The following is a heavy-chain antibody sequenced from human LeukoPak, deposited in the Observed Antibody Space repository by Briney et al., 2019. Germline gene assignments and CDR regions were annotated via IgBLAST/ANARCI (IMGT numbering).Heavy chain of an antibody. V-gene: IGHV3-11*01. CDR1: GFTFSDYY. CDR2: ISSSGSTI. J-gene: IGHJ4*02. Sequence: GGSLRLSCAASGFTFSDYYMSWIRQAPGKGLEWVSYISSSGSTIYYADSVKGRFTISRDNAKNSLYLQMNSLRAEDMAVYYCARVRRPNPYYDSSGYYYDYWGQGTLVTVSS. CDR3: ARVRRPNPYYDSSGYYYDY. D-gene: IGHD3-22*01.